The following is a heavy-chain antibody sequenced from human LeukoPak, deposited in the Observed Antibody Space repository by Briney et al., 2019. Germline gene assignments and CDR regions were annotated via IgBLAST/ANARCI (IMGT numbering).Heavy chain of an antibody. J-gene: IGHJ4*02. CDR2: ISGSNGNT. Sequence: ASVKVSCKASGYTFTRYGMSWVRQAPGQGLEWMGWISGSNGNTNYAQKLQGRVTMTTDTSTGTAYMELRSLRSDDTAVYYCARGGVVAAAAHWGQGTLVTVSS. CDR1: GYTFTRYG. V-gene: IGHV1-18*01. D-gene: IGHD6-13*01. CDR3: ARGGVVAAAAH.